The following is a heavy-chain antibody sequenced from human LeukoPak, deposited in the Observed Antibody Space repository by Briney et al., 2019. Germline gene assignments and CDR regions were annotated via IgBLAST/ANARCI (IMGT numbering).Heavy chain of an antibody. J-gene: IGHJ6*03. CDR2: IIPIFGTA. V-gene: IGHV1-69*05. D-gene: IGHD4-11*01. CDR3: ALTVTGYYYYMDV. Sequence: AASVEVSCKASGGTFSSYAISWVRQAPGQGLEWMGGIIPIFGTANYAQKFQGRVTITTDESTSTAYMELSSLRSEDTAVYYCALTVTGYYYYMDVWGKGTTVTVSS. CDR1: GGTFSSYA.